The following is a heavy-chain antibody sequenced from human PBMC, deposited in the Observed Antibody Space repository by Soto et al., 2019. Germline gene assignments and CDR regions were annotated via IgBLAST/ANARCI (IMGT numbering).Heavy chain of an antibody. Sequence: GGSLRLSCAASGFTFYDYAMHWFRQAPGKGLEWVSGISWNSGSIGYADSVKGRFTISRDNAKNSLYLQMNSLRAEDTALYYCAKALKSVLRYFDWPIPFDYWGQGTLVTVSS. CDR1: GFTFYDYA. CDR3: AKALKSVLRYFDWPIPFDY. J-gene: IGHJ4*02. D-gene: IGHD3-9*01. CDR2: ISWNSGSI. V-gene: IGHV3-9*01.